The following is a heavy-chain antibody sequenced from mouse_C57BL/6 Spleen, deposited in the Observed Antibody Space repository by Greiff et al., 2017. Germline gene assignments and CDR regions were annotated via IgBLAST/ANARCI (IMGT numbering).Heavy chain of an antibody. D-gene: IGHD1-1*01. CDR2: IYPGSGST. V-gene: IGHV1-55*01. CDR3: ARAYYYGGYFDV. Sequence: QVQLQQPGAELVKPGASVKMSCKASGYTFTSYWITWVKQRPGQGLEWIGDIYPGSGSTNYNEKFKSKATLTVDTSSSTAYMQLSSLTSEYSAVYYCARAYYYGGYFDVWGTGTTVTVSS. CDR1: GYTFTSYW. J-gene: IGHJ1*03.